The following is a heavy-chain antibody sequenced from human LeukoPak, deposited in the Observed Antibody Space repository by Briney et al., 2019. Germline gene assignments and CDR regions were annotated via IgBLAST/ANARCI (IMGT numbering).Heavy chain of an antibody. CDR2: IYITGST. J-gene: IGHJ4*02. CDR1: GGSISSYY. Sequence: ASETLSLTCTVSGGSISSYYWSWIRQPAGKGLEWIGRIYITGSTNYNPSLKSRVTMSVDTSKNQFSLKLSSVTAADTAVYYCASRRYSSSWYINYWGQGTLVTVSS. V-gene: IGHV4-4*07. D-gene: IGHD6-13*01. CDR3: ASRRYSSSWYINY.